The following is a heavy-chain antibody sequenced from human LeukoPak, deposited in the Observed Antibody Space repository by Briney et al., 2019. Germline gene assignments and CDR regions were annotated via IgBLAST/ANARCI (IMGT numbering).Heavy chain of an antibody. CDR2: IIPIFGTA. J-gene: IGHJ3*02. V-gene: IGHV1-69*13. Sequence: SVKVSCKASGCTFSSYAISWVRQAPGQGLEWMGGIIPIFGTANYAQKFQGRVTITADDSTSTAYMELSSLRSEDTAVYYCARDLGVLLYAFDSWGQGTMVTVSS. D-gene: IGHD2-15*01. CDR1: GCTFSSYA. CDR3: ARDLGVLLYAFDS.